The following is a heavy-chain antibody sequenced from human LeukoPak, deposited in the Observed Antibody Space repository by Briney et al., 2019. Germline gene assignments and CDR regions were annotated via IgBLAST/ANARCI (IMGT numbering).Heavy chain of an antibody. V-gene: IGHV3-23*01. CDR1: GFTFSSYA. CDR3: AKTTYYDFRSDYPEYYFDY. CDR2: ISGSGGST. Sequence: PGGSLRLSCSASGFTFSSYAMSWVRQAPGKRLEWVSAISGSGGSTYYADSVKGRFTISRDNSKNTLYLQMNSLRAEDTAVYYCAKTTYYDFRSDYPEYYFDYWGQGTLVTVSS. J-gene: IGHJ4*02. D-gene: IGHD3-3*01.